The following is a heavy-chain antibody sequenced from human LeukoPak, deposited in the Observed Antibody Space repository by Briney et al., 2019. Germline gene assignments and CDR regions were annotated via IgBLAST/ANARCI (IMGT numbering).Heavy chain of an antibody. CDR2: IYYSGST. CDR1: GGSISSYY. J-gene: IGHJ3*02. Sequence: SETLSLTCTVSGGSISSYYWSWIRQPPGKGPEWIGYIYYSGSTNYNPSLKSRVTISVDTSKNQFSLKLSSVTAADTAVYYCARVHSYGSENAFDIWGQGTMVTVSS. D-gene: IGHD5-18*01. CDR3: ARVHSYGSENAFDI. V-gene: IGHV4-59*01.